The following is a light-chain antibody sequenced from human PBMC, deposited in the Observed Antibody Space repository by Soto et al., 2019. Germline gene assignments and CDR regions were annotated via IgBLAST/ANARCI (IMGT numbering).Light chain of an antibody. J-gene: IGLJ3*02. CDR3: CSYAGSYTWM. CDR2: DVS. Sequence: QSALTQPRSVSGSPGQSVTISCTGTSSDVGGYNHVSWYQQHPGKAPKLMIYDVSKRPSGVPDRFSGSKSGSTASLTISGLQAEDEAYYYCCSYAGSYTWMFGGGTKLTVL. CDR1: SSDVGGYNH. V-gene: IGLV2-11*01.